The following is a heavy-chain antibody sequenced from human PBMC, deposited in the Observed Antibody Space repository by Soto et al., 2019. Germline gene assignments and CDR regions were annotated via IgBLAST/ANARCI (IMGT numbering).Heavy chain of an antibody. V-gene: IGHV4-31*03. CDR3: ARDVARGGNFAY. D-gene: IGHD3-16*01. J-gene: IGHJ4*02. CDR2: IYYSGST. Sequence: SETLSLTCTVSGGSISSGGYYWSWIRQHPGKGLEWIGYIYYSGSTYYNPSLKSRVTISVDTSKNQFSLKLSSVTAADTAVYYCARDVARGGNFAYRGQGTLVPVSS. CDR1: GGSISSGGYY.